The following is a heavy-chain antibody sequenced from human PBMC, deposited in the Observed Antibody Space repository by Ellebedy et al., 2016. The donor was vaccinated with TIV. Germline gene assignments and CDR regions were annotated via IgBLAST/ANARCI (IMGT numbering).Heavy chain of an antibody. CDR3: AKDIGIYCSGKFDY. D-gene: IGHD3-10*01. V-gene: IGHV3-23*01. Sequence: PGGSLRLSCAASGFTFSNHAISWVSQAPGEGLEWVSCVTGSGGASSYTDSVKGRFIISRDNSNNTVYLQMNSLRAEDTAIYYCAKDIGIYCSGKFDYWGQGTLVTVSS. CDR2: VTGSGGAS. J-gene: IGHJ4*02. CDR1: GFTFSNHA.